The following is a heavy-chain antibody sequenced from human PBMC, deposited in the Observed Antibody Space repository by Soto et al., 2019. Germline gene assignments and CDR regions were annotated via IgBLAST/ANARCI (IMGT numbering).Heavy chain of an antibody. V-gene: IGHV2-26*01. CDR3: ARMGVYDSSALKPNYAFDI. CDR1: GFSLSNARMG. D-gene: IGHD3-22*01. CDR2: IFSNDEK. Sequence: QVTLKESGPVLVKPTETLTLTCTVSGFSLSNARMGVSWIRQPPGKALEWLAHIFSNDEKSYSTSLKSRLTISNDTSKSQVVLTMTNMDPVDTATYYCARMGVYDSSALKPNYAFDIWGQGTMVTVSS. J-gene: IGHJ3*02.